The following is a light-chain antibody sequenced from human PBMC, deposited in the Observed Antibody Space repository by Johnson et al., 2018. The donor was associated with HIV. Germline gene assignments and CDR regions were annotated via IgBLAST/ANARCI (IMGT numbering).Light chain of an antibody. J-gene: IGLJ1*01. CDR3: GAWDSTLRTAF. CDR1: SSNIGNNY. CDR2: DNN. V-gene: IGLV1-51*01. Sequence: QSVLTQPPSMSAAPGQRVTISCSGSSSNIGNNYVSWYQQVPGAAPKLLIYDNNRRPSGIPDRFSGSKSGTSATLGITGLQTGDEADYYRGAWDSTLRTAFVGTGTKVTVL.